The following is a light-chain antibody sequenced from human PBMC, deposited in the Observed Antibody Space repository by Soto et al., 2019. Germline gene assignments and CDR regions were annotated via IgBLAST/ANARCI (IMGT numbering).Light chain of an antibody. CDR3: QQYGSSPPWT. V-gene: IGKV3-20*01. CDR1: ESFSSSY. Sequence: ELVLTQSPGTLSLSPGERATPSCRASESFSSSYLAWYQQKPGQAPRLLIFGASSRATGTPDRFSGSGSGTDFTLTISRLEPEDFAVYYCQQYGSSPPWTFGQGTKVDIK. J-gene: IGKJ1*01. CDR2: GAS.